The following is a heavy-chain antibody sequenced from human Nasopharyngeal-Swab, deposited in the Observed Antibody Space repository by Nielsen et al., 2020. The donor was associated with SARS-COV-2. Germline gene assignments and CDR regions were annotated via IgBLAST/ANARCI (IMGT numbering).Heavy chain of an antibody. Sequence: SETLSLTCTVSGGSVSSGSYYWSWIRQPPGKGLEWIGYIYYRGSTNYNPSLKSRVTISVDTSKNQFSLKLSSVTAADTAVYYCARAVGYYDSSGYCDYWGQGTLVTVSS. V-gene: IGHV4-61*01. CDR3: ARAVGYYDSSGYCDY. CDR2: IYYRGST. D-gene: IGHD3-22*01. CDR1: GGSVSSGSYY. J-gene: IGHJ4*02.